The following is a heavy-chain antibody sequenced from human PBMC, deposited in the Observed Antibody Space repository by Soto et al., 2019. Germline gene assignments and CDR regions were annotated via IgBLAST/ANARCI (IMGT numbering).Heavy chain of an antibody. V-gene: IGHV2-5*02. D-gene: IGHD3-3*01. CDR2: IYWDDDK. J-gene: IGHJ4*02. CDR3: AHRVLRTVFGLVTTTAIYFDF. Sequence: QITLKESGPTVVKPTETLTLTCTFSGFSLTTSGVGVGWVRQSPGKAPEWLALIYWDDDKRYSTSLKSRLTINKDTSKNQVVLTMANVDPADTATYYCAHRVLRTVFGLVTTTAIYFDFWGQGTPGVVSS. CDR1: GFSLTTSGVG.